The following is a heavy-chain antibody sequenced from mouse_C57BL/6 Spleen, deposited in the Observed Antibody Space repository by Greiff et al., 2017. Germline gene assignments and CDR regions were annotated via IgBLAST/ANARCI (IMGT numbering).Heavy chain of an antibody. Sequence: EVKLMESGGGLVKPGGSLKLSCAASGFTFSDYGMHWVRQAPGKGLEWVAYISSGSSSIYYADTVKGRFTISRDNAKNTLFLQMTSLRSEDTAMYYCAKGHYYGSSYVDYWGQGTTLTVSS. V-gene: IGHV5-17*01. CDR2: ISSGSSSI. D-gene: IGHD1-1*01. CDR3: AKGHYYGSSYVDY. CDR1: GFTFSDYG. J-gene: IGHJ2*01.